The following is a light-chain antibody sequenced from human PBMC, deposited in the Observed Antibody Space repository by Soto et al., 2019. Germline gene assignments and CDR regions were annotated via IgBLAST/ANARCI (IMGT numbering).Light chain of an antibody. V-gene: IGKV3-20*01. CDR1: QSVSSKY. J-gene: IGKJ3*01. CDR2: GTS. Sequence: EIGLTQSPGTLSLSPGERATLSCRASQSVSSKYLAWYQQKPGQAPRVLIYGTSIRASGVPERFSGGGSGTDFTLTITRLEPEDFAVYYCQQYGSSLFSFGPGTKVDFK. CDR3: QQYGSSLFS.